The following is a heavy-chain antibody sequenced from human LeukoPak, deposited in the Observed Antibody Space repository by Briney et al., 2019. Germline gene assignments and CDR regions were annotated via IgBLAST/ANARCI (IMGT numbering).Heavy chain of an antibody. Sequence: GGSLRLSCAASGFTFSNYNMNWVRQATGKGLEWVSLISSSSNYIYYADSVKGRFTISRDNAKKSLYLQMNSLRAEDTAVYYCARWSTIGYYFDYWGQGTLVTVSS. V-gene: IGHV3-21*01. CDR1: GFTFSNYN. CDR2: ISSSSNYI. CDR3: ARWSTIGYYFDY. J-gene: IGHJ4*02. D-gene: IGHD5-24*01.